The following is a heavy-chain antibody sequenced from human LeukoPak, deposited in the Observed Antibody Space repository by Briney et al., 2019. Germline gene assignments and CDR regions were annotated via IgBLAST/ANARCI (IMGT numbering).Heavy chain of an antibody. CDR1: GGSISSYY. D-gene: IGHD3/OR15-3a*01. V-gene: IGHV4-39*07. Sequence: PSETLSLTCTVSGGSISSYYWGWIRQPPGKGLEWIGSIYYSGSTYYNPSLKSRVTISVDTSKNQFSLKLSSVTAADTAVYYCARDDPGLDTFDYWGQGTLVTVSS. CDR3: ARDDPGLDTFDY. CDR2: IYYSGST. J-gene: IGHJ4*02.